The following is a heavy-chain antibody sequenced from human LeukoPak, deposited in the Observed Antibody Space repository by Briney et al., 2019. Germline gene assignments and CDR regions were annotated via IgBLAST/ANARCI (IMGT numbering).Heavy chain of an antibody. CDR3: ARGAVVVPAAKREDYYYYYGMDV. V-gene: IGHV1-69*06. J-gene: IGHJ6*04. Sequence: SVKVSCKASGGTFSSYAISWVRQAPGQGHEWMGGIIPIFGTANYAQKFQGRVTITADKSTSTAYMELSSLRSEDTAVYYCARGAVVVPAAKREDYYYYYGMDVWGKGTTVTVSS. D-gene: IGHD2-2*01. CDR1: GGTFSSYA. CDR2: IIPIFGTA.